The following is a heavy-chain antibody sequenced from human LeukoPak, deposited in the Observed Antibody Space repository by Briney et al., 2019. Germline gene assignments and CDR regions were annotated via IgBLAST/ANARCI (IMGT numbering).Heavy chain of an antibody. CDR3: ARHPARYYYDSSGYYSGSGYMDV. D-gene: IGHD3-22*01. J-gene: IGHJ6*03. CDR1: GLTFSSYS. CDR2: ISSSSSYI. Sequence: PGGSLRLSCAASGLTFSSYSMNWVRQAPGKGLEWVSSISSSSSYIYYADSVKGRFTISRDNAKNSLYLQMNSLRAEDTAVYYCARHPARYYYDSSGYYSGSGYMDVWGKGTTVTISS. V-gene: IGHV3-21*01.